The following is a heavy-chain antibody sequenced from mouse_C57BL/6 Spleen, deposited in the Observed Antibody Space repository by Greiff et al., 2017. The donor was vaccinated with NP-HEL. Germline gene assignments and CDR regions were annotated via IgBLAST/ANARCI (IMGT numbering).Heavy chain of an antibody. CDR1: GYSITSGYY. CDR2: ISYDGSN. Sequence: EVKLMESGPGLVKPSQSLSLTCSVTGYSITSGYYWNWIRQFPGNKLEWMGYISYDGSNNYNPSLKNRHSITRDTSKNQYFLKLNSVTTEDTATYYCQAYSPYAMDDWGQGTAVTVSA. CDR3: QAYSPYAMDD. V-gene: IGHV3-6*01. J-gene: IGHJ4*01. D-gene: IGHD2-10*01.